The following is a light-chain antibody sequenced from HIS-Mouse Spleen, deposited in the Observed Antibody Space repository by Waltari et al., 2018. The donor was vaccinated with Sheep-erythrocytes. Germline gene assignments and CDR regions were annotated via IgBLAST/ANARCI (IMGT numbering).Light chain of an antibody. Sequence: DIQLTQSPSFLSASVGDIVTINCRASQGISSYLAWYQQKPGKAPKLLIYAASTLQSGVPSRFNGSGSGTEFTLTISSLQPEDFATYYCQQLNSYPALTFGGGTKVEIK. V-gene: IGKV1-9*01. CDR2: AAS. J-gene: IGKJ4*01. CDR3: QQLNSYPALT. CDR1: QGISSY.